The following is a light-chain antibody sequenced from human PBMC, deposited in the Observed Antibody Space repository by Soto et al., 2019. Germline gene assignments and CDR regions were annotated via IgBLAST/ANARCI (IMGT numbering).Light chain of an antibody. V-gene: IGKV1-9*01. CDR2: AAS. Sequence: DIQLTQSPSFLSASVGDRVTITCRASQDVSRYLAWYQQKPGKAPNLLIYAASTLRSGVPSRFSGSGSETEFTLMISSLQPEDFATYYCQQLNSYVFAFCPGTKVVIK. J-gene: IGKJ3*01. CDR1: QDVSRY. CDR3: QQLNSYVFA.